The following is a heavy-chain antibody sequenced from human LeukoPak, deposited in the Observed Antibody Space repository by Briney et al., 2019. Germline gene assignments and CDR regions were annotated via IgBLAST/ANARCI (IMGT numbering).Heavy chain of an antibody. V-gene: IGHV3-23*01. Sequence: PSETLSLTCVVSGDSISNNNWWSWVRQAPGKGLEWVSTITGSSDTTYYADSVKGRFTISSDTSKNTLYLQMNSLRAEDTAVYYCVKTNYYDYRGYYYTPRYFDYWGQGTLVTVSS. J-gene: IGHJ4*02. CDR3: VKTNYYDYRGYYYTPRYFDY. CDR2: ITGSSDTT. D-gene: IGHD3-22*01. CDR1: GDSISNNN.